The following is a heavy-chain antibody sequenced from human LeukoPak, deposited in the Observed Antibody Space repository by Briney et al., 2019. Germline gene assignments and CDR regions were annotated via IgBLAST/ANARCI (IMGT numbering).Heavy chain of an antibody. CDR1: GYTFTSYD. J-gene: IGHJ3*02. CDR2: MNPNSGNT. Sequence: ASVKVSCKDSGYTFTSYDINWVRQATGQGLEWMGWMNPNSGNTGYAQKFQGRVTMTRNTSISTAYMELSSLRSEDTAVYYCARRRKVTMIGSGAFDIWGQGTMVTVSS. D-gene: IGHD3-22*01. CDR3: ARRRKVTMIGSGAFDI. V-gene: IGHV1-8*01.